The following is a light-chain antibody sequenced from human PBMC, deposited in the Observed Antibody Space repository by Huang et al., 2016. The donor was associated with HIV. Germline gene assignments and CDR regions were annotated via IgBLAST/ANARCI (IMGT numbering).Light chain of an antibody. CDR1: LGVLSRPTNKTD. J-gene: IGKJ2*01. Sequence: DIVMTQSPDSLAVSLGERATINCKSSLGVLSRPTNKTDLAWYQQRPGQSPTRLIYWGSTRRSGVPYRFSASGSGTHVTLTISSLQAEDVAFYYCQQYYISPPTFGQGTKLEI. CDR3: QQYYISPPT. CDR2: WGS. V-gene: IGKV4-1*01.